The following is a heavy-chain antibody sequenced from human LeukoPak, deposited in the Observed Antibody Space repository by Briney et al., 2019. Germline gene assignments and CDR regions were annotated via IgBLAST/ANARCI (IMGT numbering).Heavy chain of an antibody. CDR1: GGSISSYY. Sequence: SETLSLTYTVSGGSISSYYWSWIRQPAGKGLEWIGRIYTSGSTNYNPSLKSRVTMSVDTSKDQFSLKLSSVTAADTAVYYCARILRVAATDAFDIWGQGTMVTVSS. CDR3: ARILRVAATDAFDI. J-gene: IGHJ3*02. D-gene: IGHD2-15*01. V-gene: IGHV4-4*07. CDR2: IYTSGST.